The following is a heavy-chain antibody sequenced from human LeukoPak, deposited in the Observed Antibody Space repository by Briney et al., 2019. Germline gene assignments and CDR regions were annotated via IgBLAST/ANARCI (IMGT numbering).Heavy chain of an antibody. CDR1: GGSISSYH. CDR2: MYYRGST. CDR3: ARQGGNDSPWAD. V-gene: IGHV4-59*08. J-gene: IGHJ4*02. D-gene: IGHD5-12*01. Sequence: SETLSLTCTVSGGSISSYHWSWIRQPPGKGLEWIGHMYYRGSTSHNPSLKSRVTLSIDTSKNQFSLKLSSVTAADTAVYYCARQGGNDSPWADWGQGTLVTVSS.